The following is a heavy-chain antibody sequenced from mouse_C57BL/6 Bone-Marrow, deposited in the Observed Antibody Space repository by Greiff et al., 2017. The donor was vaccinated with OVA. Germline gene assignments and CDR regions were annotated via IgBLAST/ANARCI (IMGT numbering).Heavy chain of an antibody. D-gene: IGHD1-1*01. J-gene: IGHJ1*03. CDR1: GYTFTDYN. CDR2: INPNNGGT. V-gene: IGHV1-22*01. Sequence: VQLQQSGPELVKPGASVKMSCKASGYTFTDYNMHWVKQSHGKSLEWIGYINPNNGGTSYNQKFKGKATLTVNKSSSTAYMELRSLTSEDSAVYYCARSITTVAEDWYFDVWGTGTTVTVSS. CDR3: ARSITTVAEDWYFDV.